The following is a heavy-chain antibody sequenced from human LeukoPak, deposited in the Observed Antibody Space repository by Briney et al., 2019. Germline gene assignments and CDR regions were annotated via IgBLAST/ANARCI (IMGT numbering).Heavy chain of an antibody. J-gene: IGHJ3*02. D-gene: IGHD5-24*01. CDR3: ARVWLPGDQTDAFDI. CDR2: IYSGGST. CDR1: GFTVSSNY. Sequence: PGGSLRLSCAASGFTVSSNYMSWVRQAPGKGLEWVSVIYSGGSTYYADSVKGRFTISRDNSKNTLYLQMNSLRAEDTAVYYCARVWLPGDQTDAFDIWGQGTKVTVSS. V-gene: IGHV3-53*01.